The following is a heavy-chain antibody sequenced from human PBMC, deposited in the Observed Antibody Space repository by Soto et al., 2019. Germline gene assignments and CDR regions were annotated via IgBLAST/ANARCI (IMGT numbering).Heavy chain of an antibody. D-gene: IGHD3-3*01. Sequence: SETLSLTYTVSGGSISSYYWSWIRQPPGKGLEWIGYIYYSGSTNYNPSLKSRVTISVDTSKNQFSLKLSSVTAADTAVYYCARLPPLEWSLNHPHGRYYYYYYMDVWGKGTTVTVSS. CDR3: ARLPPLEWSLNHPHGRYYYYYYMDV. V-gene: IGHV4-59*08. CDR2: IYYSGST. CDR1: GGSISSYY. J-gene: IGHJ6*03.